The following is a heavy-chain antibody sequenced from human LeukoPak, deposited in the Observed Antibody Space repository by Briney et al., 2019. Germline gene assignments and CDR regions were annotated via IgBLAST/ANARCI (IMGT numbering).Heavy chain of an antibody. J-gene: IGHJ4*02. CDR2: ISGSGGST. CDR3: AKDAYVDTAMVLSLFDY. CDR1: GFTFSSYA. Sequence: PGGSLRLSCAASGFTFSSYAMSWVRQAPGKGLEWVSAISGSGGSTYYADSVKGRFTISRDNSKNTLYLQMNSLRAEDTAVYYCAKDAYVDTAMVLSLFDYWGQGTLVTVSS. D-gene: IGHD5-18*01. V-gene: IGHV3-23*01.